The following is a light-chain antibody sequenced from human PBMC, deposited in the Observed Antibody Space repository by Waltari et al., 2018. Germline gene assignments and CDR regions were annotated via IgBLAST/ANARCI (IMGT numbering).Light chain of an antibody. CDR1: PGLTRST. CDR3: QQYDYWPWT. Sequence: DIVMTQSPATLSLSPVESATLSCRGRPGLTRSTFAWFHQKPGQPPRLLIYGTSTSAARIPDRFSGSGSGTDFSLTISGLQPEDFATYYCQQYDYWPWTFGQGTRVE. CDR2: GTS. J-gene: IGKJ1*01. V-gene: IGKV3D-15*01.